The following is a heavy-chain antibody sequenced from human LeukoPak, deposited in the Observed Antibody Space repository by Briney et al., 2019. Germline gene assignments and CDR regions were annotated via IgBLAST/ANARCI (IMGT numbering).Heavy chain of an antibody. CDR1: GFTFSSYS. CDR3: XXXXXXXTNPPPAYFDY. V-gene: IGHV3-21*01. CDR2: ISSSSSYI. J-gene: IGHJ4*02. Sequence: PGGSLRLSCAASGFTFSSYSMNWVRQAPGKGLEWVSSISSSSSYIYYADSVKGRFTISRDNAKNSLYLQMNSLRAEDTAVYYXXXXXXXXTNPPPAYFDYWGQGTLVTVSS.